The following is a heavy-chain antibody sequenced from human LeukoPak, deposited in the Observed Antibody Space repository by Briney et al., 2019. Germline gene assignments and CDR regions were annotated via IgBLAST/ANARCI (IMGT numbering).Heavy chain of an antibody. CDR3: ARKDFSSGSFTY. J-gene: IGHJ4*02. Sequence: GGSLRLSCEVSGFSCSVYYMSWIRQAPGKGLEWISYIGLSGYPLDYADSVKGRFTISRDNAKNSLYLEMNSLRAEDTAVYYCARKDFSSGSFTYWGQGTLVTVSS. CDR2: IGLSGYPL. CDR1: GFSCSVYY. V-gene: IGHV3-11*04. D-gene: IGHD3-22*01.